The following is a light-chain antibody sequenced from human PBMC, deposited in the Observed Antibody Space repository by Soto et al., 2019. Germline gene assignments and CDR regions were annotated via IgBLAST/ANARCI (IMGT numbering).Light chain of an antibody. CDR2: AAS. CDR3: QQSYSTPWT. CDR1: QSISRN. V-gene: IGKV1-39*01. J-gene: IGKJ1*01. Sequence: DIQMTQSPSSMSASVGDKVTITCRASQSISRNLNWYQHKPGKAPQLLIFAASTLQTGVPARFSGSGSGTDFTLTINSLQPEDFVTYSCQQSYSTPWTFGQGTKVEIK.